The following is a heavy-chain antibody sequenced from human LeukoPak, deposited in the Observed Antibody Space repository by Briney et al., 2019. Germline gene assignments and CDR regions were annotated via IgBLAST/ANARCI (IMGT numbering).Heavy chain of an antibody. CDR1: DSAFTNYG. V-gene: IGHV1-18*01. CDR2: ISGYNNNR. D-gene: IGHD3-16*02. CDR3: VGSLWGSYRYEFESWYFDL. Sequence: GASVKVSCKTSDSAFTNYGLTWVRQAPGQGLEGMGWISGYNNNRNYAQKFQGRVTLTTDTSTNTVFLELRSLTSDDTAVYYCVGSLWGSYRYEFESWYFDLWGRGTLVTVSS. J-gene: IGHJ2*01.